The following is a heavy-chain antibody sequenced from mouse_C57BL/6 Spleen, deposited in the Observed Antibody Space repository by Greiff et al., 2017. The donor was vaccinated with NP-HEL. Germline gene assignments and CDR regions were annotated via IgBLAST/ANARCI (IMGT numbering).Heavy chain of an antibody. J-gene: IGHJ2*01. V-gene: IGHV1-15*01. Sequence: VQLQQSGAELVRPGASVTLSCKASGYTFTDYEMHWVKQTPVHGLEWIGAIDPETGGTAYNQKFKGKAILTADKSSSTAYMELRSLTSEDSAVYYCTRLYDGTFYFDYWGQGTTLTVSS. CDR3: TRLYDGTFYFDY. CDR2: IDPETGGT. CDR1: GYTFTDYE. D-gene: IGHD2-3*01.